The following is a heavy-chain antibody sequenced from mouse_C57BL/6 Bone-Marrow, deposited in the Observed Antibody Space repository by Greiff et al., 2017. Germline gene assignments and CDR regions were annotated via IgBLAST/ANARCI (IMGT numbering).Heavy chain of an antibody. J-gene: IGHJ2*01. Sequence: VQLQQPGAELVKPGASVKLSCKASGYTFTSYWMHWVKQRPGQGLEWIGMIHPNSGSTNYNEKFQSKATLTVDKSSSTAYMLLSSLTSEDSAVYDCARELRSGDYGGQGTALTVSS. CDR2: IHPNSGST. V-gene: IGHV1-64*01. CDR3: ARELRSGDY. CDR1: GYTFTSYW. D-gene: IGHD1-1*01.